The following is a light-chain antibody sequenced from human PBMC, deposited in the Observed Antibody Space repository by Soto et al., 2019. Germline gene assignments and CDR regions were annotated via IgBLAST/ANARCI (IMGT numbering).Light chain of an antibody. CDR1: SRDVENNNY. V-gene: IGLV2-14*03. CDR3: SSFTGSSYV. J-gene: IGLJ1*01. Sequence: QAVLTHPASLSGSPGQSITISCTGTSRDVENNNYVTWNQHNPGRAPKVMICDVTNRPSGVSNRYSGSKSGNTASLTISGLQAEDEADYYCSSFTGSSYVFGTGTKVTVL. CDR2: DVT.